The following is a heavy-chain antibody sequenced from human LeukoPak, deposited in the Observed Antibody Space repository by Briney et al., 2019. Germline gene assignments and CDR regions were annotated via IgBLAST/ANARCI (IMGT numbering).Heavy chain of an antibody. CDR1: VFTFSSYG. CDR2: IRYDGSNK. J-gene: IGHJ4*02. V-gene: IGHV3-30*02. D-gene: IGHD5-18*01. Sequence: GGSLRLSCTASVFTFSSYGMHWVRQAPGKGLEWVALIRYDGSNKYYADSVKGRFTISRDNSKNTLYLQMNSLRAEDTAVYYCAKDLWGDTAMVLNYWGQGTLVTVSS. CDR3: AKDLWGDTAMVLNY.